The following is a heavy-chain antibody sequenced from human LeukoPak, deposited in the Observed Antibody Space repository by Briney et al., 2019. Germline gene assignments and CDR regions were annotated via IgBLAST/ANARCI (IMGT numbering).Heavy chain of an antibody. J-gene: IGHJ5*02. CDR1: GGSISSSSYY. D-gene: IGHD3-10*01. CDR3: ARHYYCGSGSLETFDP. CDR2: IYYSGST. V-gene: IGHV4-39*01. Sequence: SETLSLTCTVSGGSISSSSYYWGWIRQPPGKGLEWIGSIYYSGSTYYNPSLKSRVTISVDTSKNQFSLKLSSVTAADTAVYYCARHYYCGSGSLETFDPWGQGTLVTVSS.